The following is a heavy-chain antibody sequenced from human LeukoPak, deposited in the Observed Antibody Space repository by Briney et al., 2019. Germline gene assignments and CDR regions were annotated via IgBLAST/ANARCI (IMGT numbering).Heavy chain of an antibody. V-gene: IGHV3-48*03. CDR1: GFTFSSYE. J-gene: IGHJ6*03. CDR3: ARITVVRVAAMDV. CDR2: ISSSGSTI. D-gene: IGHD3-10*01. Sequence: GGSLRLSRAASGFTFSSYEMNWVRQAPGKGLEWVSYISSSGSTIYYADSVKGRFTISRDNAKNSLYLQMNSLRAEDTAVYYCARITVVRVAAMDVWGKGTTVTISS.